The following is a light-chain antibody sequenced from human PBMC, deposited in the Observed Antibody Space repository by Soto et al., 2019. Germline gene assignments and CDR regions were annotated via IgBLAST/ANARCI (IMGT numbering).Light chain of an antibody. J-gene: IGLJ1*01. V-gene: IGLV2-23*01. CDR1: SSHVGSYNL. CDR2: EGT. CDR3: CSYAGSNTFV. Sequence: QSALTQPASVSGSPGQSITISCTETSSHVGSYNLVSWYQQQPGKAPKLMMYEGTERPSGVSNCFSGSMSGNTASLTISGLQAEDEADYYCCSYAGSNTFVFGTGTKLTVL.